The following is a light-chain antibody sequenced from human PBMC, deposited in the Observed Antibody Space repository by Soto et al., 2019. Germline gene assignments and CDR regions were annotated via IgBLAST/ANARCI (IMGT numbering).Light chain of an antibody. CDR3: QQYASSPLA. CDR1: QSAGRNY. CDR2: DAS. V-gene: IGKV3-20*01. J-gene: IGKJ4*01. Sequence: EIVLTQSPGTLSLSPGERATLSCRASQSAGRNYLAWYQQKPGQAPRLLIYDASSRASGIPDRFSGSGSGRNFTLNISRLEPEDFAVYYCQQYASSPLAFGGGTKVEIK.